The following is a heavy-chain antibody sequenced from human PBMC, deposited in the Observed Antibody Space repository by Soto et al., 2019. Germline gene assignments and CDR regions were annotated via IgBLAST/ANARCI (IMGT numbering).Heavy chain of an antibody. Sequence: EVQLLESGGDSVQPGGSVRLSCAGSGFTFINYAMNWVRQAPGKGLEWVSTISGGGDATFFADSVRGRFTFSRDNSKNTVTLQMNSLGVDDTAVYYCARKVVGSTSRPDYWYFALWGRGTVVTVSS. D-gene: IGHD2-21*01. CDR1: GFTFINYA. V-gene: IGHV3-23*01. CDR2: ISGGGDAT. CDR3: ARKVVGSTSRPDYWYFAL. J-gene: IGHJ2*01.